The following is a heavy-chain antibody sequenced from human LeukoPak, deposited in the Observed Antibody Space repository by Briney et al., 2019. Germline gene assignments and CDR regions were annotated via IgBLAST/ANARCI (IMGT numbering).Heavy chain of an antibody. D-gene: IGHD3-3*01. J-gene: IGHJ6*03. CDR1: GGSFSGYY. V-gene: IGHV4-34*01. Sequence: SETLSLTCAVYGGSFSGYYWSWIRQPPGKGLEWIGEINHSGSTNYNPSLKSRVTISVDMSKNQFSLKLSSVTAADTAVYYCARDSTYYDFWSGYYDYYYYMDVWGKGTTVTVSS. CDR2: INHSGST. CDR3: ARDSTYYDFWSGYYDYYYYMDV.